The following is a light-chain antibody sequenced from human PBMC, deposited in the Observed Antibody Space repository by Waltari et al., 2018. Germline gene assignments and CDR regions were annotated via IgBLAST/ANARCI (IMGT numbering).Light chain of an antibody. CDR3: ATWDDSLHVWV. CDR2: SNV. Sequence: QSMLTQPPSASGTPGQRVTISCSGGSSNIGSNTVHWFQQLPGTAPKLLLYSNVQRPSGVPERFSGSTSGTSVSLAISGLQPDDEADYYCATWDDSLHVWVFGGGTKLTVL. J-gene: IGLJ3*02. CDR1: SSNIGSNT. V-gene: IGLV1-44*01.